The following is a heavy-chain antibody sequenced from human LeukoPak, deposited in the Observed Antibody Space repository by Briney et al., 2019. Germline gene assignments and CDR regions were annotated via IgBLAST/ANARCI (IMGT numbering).Heavy chain of an antibody. CDR1: GFTFSSYA. J-gene: IGHJ6*02. V-gene: IGHV3-23*01. Sequence: GGSLRLSCAASGFTFSSYAMSWVRQAPGKGLEWVSAISGSGGSTYYADSVKGRFTISRDNSKNTLYLQMNSLRAGDTAVYYCAKVAVAGTSGAYCYYGMDVWGQGTTVTVSS. CDR2: ISGSGGST. CDR3: AKVAVAGTSGAYCYYGMDV. D-gene: IGHD6-19*01.